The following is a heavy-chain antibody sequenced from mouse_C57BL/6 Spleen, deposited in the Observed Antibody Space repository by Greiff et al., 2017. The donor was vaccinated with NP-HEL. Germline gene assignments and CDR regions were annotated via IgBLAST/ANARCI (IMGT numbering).Heavy chain of an antibody. CDR1: GYTFTSYW. CDR3: ARAGHYYGSSFYWYFDV. CDR2: IDPSDSYT. J-gene: IGHJ1*03. D-gene: IGHD1-1*01. V-gene: IGHV1-50*01. Sequence: VKPGASVKLSCKASGYTFTSYWMQWVKQRPGQGLEWIGEIDPSDSYTNYNQKFKGKATLTVDTSSSTAYMQLSSLTSEDSAVYYCARAGHYYGSSFYWYFDVWGTGTTVTVSS.